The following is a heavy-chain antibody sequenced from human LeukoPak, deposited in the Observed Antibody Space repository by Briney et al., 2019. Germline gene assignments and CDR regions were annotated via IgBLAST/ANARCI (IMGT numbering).Heavy chain of an antibody. J-gene: IGHJ4*02. CDR2: IFSSGNT. D-gene: IGHD1-26*01. CDR3: VRDRLGSGNYFDY. CDR1: GDSINSYY. V-gene: IGHV4-59*01. Sequence: SETLSLTCTVSGDSINSYYWSWIRQPPGKGLEWIACIFSSGNTDYNPSLKSRVTVSLDMSKNQFSLNLRSVTAADTAVYYCVRDRLGSGNYFDYWSQGTLVTVSS.